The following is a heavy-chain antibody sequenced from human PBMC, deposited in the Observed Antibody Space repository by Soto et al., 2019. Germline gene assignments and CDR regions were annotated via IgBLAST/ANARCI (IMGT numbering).Heavy chain of an antibody. V-gene: IGHV3-66*01. CDR1: GFTVSSNY. J-gene: IGHJ6*03. CDR3: AREVPMITFGGVIVAPYYYYYMDV. D-gene: IGHD3-16*02. Sequence: QPGGSLRLSCAASGFTVSSNYMSWVRQAPGKGLEWVSVIYSGGSTYYADSVKGRFTISRDNSKNTLYLQMNSLRAEDTAVYYCAREVPMITFGGVIVAPYYYYYMDVWGKGTTVTVSS. CDR2: IYSGGST.